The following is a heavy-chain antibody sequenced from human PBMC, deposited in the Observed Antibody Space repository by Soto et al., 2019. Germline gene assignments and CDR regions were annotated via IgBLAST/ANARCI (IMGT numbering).Heavy chain of an antibody. CDR2: ISYDGSNK. CDR1: GFTFSSYG. CDR3: AKDPANYYDSSGYYAYFDY. D-gene: IGHD3-22*01. J-gene: IGHJ4*02. Sequence: SLRLSCAASGFTFSSYGMHWVRQAPGKGLNWVAVISYDGSNKYYADSVKGRFTISRDNSKNTLYLQMNSLRAEDTAVYYCAKDPANYYDSSGYYAYFDYWGQGTLVTVSS. V-gene: IGHV3-30*18.